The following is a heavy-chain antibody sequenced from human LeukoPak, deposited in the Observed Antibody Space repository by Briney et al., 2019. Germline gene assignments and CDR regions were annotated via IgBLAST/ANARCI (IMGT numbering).Heavy chain of an antibody. CDR3: VRVQYHDSDGHRYHGGLDV. CDR1: GFIFSDHF. J-gene: IGHJ3*01. CDR2: IRDKVNSYTT. Sequence: GGSLRLSCAASGFIFSDHFIDWVRQAPGKGLEWIGRIRDKVNSYTTDYAASVKGRFFISRDDAENSVYLGLSSLRTEDTAVYYCVRVQYHDSDGHRYHGGLDVWGRGTMVTVSS. D-gene: IGHD3-9*01. V-gene: IGHV3-72*01.